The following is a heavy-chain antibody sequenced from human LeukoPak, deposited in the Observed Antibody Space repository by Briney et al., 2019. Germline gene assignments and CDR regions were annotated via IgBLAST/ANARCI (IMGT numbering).Heavy chain of an antibody. CDR2: IKNDETEV. Sequence: PGGSLRLSCAASGFTFSNYWMTWIRQTPEKGLEWVASIKNDETEVHYVDSVKGRFTISRDNAKNSLYLQMNSLRAEGTAVYYCARSWLIVGATPPTDVWGQGTTVSVSS. CDR1: GFTFSNYW. D-gene: IGHD1-26*01. CDR3: ARSWLIVGATPPTDV. V-gene: IGHV3-7*01. J-gene: IGHJ6*02.